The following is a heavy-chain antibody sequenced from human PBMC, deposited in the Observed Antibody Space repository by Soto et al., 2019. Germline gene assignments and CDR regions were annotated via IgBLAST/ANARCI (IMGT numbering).Heavy chain of an antibody. CDR2: FHGDGTT. D-gene: IGHD6-19*01. Sequence: EVQLVESGGGLIQPGGSLRLSCAASGLIVSSSYMSWVRQAPGEGLEWVSSFHGDGTTYYADSVKGRFTISRDNSKNTLYLQMNGLRAEDTAVYYCARIRTQSSGWVPFDYWGQGTLVTDSS. CDR1: GLIVSSSY. V-gene: IGHV3-53*01. CDR3: ARIRTQSSGWVPFDY. J-gene: IGHJ4*02.